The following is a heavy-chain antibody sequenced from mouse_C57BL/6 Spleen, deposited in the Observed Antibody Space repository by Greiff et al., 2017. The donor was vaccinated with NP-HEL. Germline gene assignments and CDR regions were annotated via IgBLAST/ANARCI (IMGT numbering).Heavy chain of an antibody. Sequence: VQLQQSGAELVRPGASVKLSCTASGFNIKDYYMHWVKQRPEQGLEWIGRIDPEDGGTEYAPKFQGKATMTADTSSNTAYLQLSSLTSEDTAVYYCTKDYGSSYWFAYWGQGTRVTVSA. J-gene: IGHJ3*01. CDR1: GFNIKDYY. D-gene: IGHD1-1*01. CDR2: IDPEDGGT. CDR3: TKDYGSSYWFAY. V-gene: IGHV14-1*01.